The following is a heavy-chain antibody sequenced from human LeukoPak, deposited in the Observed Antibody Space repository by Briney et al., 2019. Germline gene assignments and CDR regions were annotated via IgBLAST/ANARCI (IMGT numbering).Heavy chain of an antibody. CDR2: INPNSGGT. J-gene: IGHJ4*02. CDR3: ARDLGGSGEDY. Sequence: ASVKVSCKASGYTXTGYYIHWVRQVPGQGLEWMGWINPNSGGTSCAQKFQGRVTMTTDTSISTAFMELSRLTSDDTAVYYCARDLGGSGEDYWGQGTLVTVSS. V-gene: IGHV1-2*02. D-gene: IGHD3-10*01. CDR1: GYTXTGYY.